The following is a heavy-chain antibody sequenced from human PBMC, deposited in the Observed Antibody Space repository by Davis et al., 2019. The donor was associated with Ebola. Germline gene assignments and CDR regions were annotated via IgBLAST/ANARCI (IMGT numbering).Heavy chain of an antibody. CDR2: ISNSSSYI. V-gene: IGHV3-21*06. CDR3: ARDFSGRTGALDI. J-gene: IGHJ3*02. D-gene: IGHD1-26*01. Sequence: GESLKISCAASGFTFSSYSMNWVRQAPGKGLEWVSSISNSSSYIYYADSVKGRFTISRDNAQNSLYLQMNSLRDEDTAVYYCARDFSGRTGALDIWGQGTMVTVSS. CDR1: GFTFSSYS.